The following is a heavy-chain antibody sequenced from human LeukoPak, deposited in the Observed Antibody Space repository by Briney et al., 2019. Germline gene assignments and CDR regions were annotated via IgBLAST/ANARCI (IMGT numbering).Heavy chain of an antibody. J-gene: IGHJ6*03. Sequence: GGSLRLSCAASGFTFNRHWMSWVRQAPGKGLEWVANINQGGSVKHYVDSVKGRFTVSRDNAKNSLSLQMNSLRDEDTAVYYCARDSGYQLLSGYYYYMDVWGKGTTVTVSS. V-gene: IGHV3-7*01. CDR1: GFTFNRHW. D-gene: IGHD2-2*01. CDR2: INQGGSVK. CDR3: ARDSGYQLLSGYYYYMDV.